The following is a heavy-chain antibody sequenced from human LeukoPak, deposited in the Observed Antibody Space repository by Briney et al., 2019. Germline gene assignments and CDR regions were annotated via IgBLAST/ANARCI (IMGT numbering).Heavy chain of an antibody. CDR1: GFTFSSYE. D-gene: IGHD5-18*01. CDR2: ISSSGSTI. CDR3: ARDGYSYGYCFDY. V-gene: IGHV3-48*03. Sequence: GGSLRLSCAASGFTFSSYEMNWVRQAPGKGLEWVSYISSSGSTIYYADSVKGRFTISRDNAKNSPYLQMNSLRAEDTAVYYCARDGYSYGYCFDYWGQGTLVTVSS. J-gene: IGHJ4*02.